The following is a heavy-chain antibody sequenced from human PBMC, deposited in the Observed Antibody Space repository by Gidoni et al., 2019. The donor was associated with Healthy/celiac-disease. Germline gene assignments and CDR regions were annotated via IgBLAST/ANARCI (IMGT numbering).Heavy chain of an antibody. J-gene: IGHJ4*02. Sequence: QVQLVESGGGVVQPGRSLRPSCAASGFTFSSYVMHWVRQAPGKGLEWVAVISYDGSNKYYADSVKGRFTISRDNSKNTLYLQMNSLRAEDTAVYYCARVATTYDSSGWDFDYWGQGTLVTVSS. D-gene: IGHD3-22*01. CDR3: ARVATTYDSSGWDFDY. CDR2: ISYDGSNK. CDR1: GFTFSSYV. V-gene: IGHV3-30*03.